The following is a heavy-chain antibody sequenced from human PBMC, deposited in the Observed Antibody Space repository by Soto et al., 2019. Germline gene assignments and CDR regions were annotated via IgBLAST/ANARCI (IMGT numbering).Heavy chain of an antibody. CDR2: IVPIYRTA. Sequence: SVKVSCKASGGTFSSYRINWVRQAPGQGLEWVGGIVPIYRTADYAQKFQGRVTITADESARTSYMELRSLKSQDTAVYYCARDITGTTGWFDPWGQGTLVTVSS. V-gene: IGHV1-69*13. CDR3: ARDITGTTGWFDP. CDR1: GGTFSSYR. D-gene: IGHD1-20*01. J-gene: IGHJ5*02.